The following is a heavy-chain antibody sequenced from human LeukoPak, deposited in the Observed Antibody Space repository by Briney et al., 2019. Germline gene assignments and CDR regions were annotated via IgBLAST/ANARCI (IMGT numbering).Heavy chain of an antibody. V-gene: IGHV4-4*07. CDR3: ARDLYDSSGYYYYYYGMDV. CDR1: GGSISSYY. CDR2: IYTSGSA. D-gene: IGHD3-22*01. J-gene: IGHJ6*02. Sequence: PSETLSLTCTVSGGSISSYYWSWIRQPAGKGLEWIGRIYTSGSANYNPSLKSRVTMSVDTSKNQFSLKLSSVTAADTAVYYCARDLYDSSGYYYYYYGMDVWGQGTTVTVSS.